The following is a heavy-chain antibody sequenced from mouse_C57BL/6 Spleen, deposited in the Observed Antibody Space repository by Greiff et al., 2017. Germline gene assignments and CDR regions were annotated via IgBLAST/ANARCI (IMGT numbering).Heavy chain of an antibody. CDR1: GYTFTSYT. CDR3: ARDYGSSYWYFDV. CDR2: INPSSGYT. Sequence: QVQLQQSGAELARPGASVKMSCKASGYTFTSYTMHWVKQRPGQGLEWIGYINPSSGYTKYNQKFKDKATLTADKSSSTAYMQLRSLTSKDSAVYYCARDYGSSYWYFDVWGTGTTVTVSS. D-gene: IGHD1-1*01. V-gene: IGHV1-4*01. J-gene: IGHJ1*03.